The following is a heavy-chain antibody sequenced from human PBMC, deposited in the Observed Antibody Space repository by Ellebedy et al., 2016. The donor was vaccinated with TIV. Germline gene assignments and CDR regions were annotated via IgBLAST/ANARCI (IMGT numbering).Heavy chain of an antibody. D-gene: IGHD2-2*01. J-gene: IGHJ3*02. CDR3: VREGVPRGFDI. CDR2: IHNNGGST. Sequence: GESLKISCSASGFTFSNYAMHWVLQAPGKGLEYVSAIHNNGGSTNYADSVKGRFTISRDNSRNSVYVQMSSLRAEDTAVYYCVREGVPRGFDIWGQGTMVTVSS. CDR1: GFTFSNYA. V-gene: IGHV3-64*05.